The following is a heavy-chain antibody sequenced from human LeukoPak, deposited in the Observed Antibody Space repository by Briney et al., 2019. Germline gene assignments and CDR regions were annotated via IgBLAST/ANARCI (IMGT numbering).Heavy chain of an antibody. Sequence: GGSLRLSCSASGFTVSSNHMTWVRQAPGKGLEWVSEIYTGGLTFYADSVTGRFTISRDNSKNTVYLQMNSLGVEDTARYYWARDNAPAGGGLDYWLQGTLVTVSS. D-gene: IGHD1-14*01. J-gene: IGHJ4*02. CDR3: ARDNAPAGGGLDY. CDR1: GFTVSSNH. CDR2: IYTGGLT. V-gene: IGHV3-53*01.